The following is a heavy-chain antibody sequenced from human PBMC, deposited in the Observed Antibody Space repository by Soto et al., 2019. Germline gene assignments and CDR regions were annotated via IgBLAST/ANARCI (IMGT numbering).Heavy chain of an antibody. Sequence: SEALSVTCTGSGGSISSYYWSWSRQPPGKGLEWSGYSYYSGSTNYNPTLKRRGTISVDTYKNKSSLKLRTVTAADTAGDKCDLTYYDSTGYPYFDYWGQGTLVTVS. CDR1: GGSISSYY. D-gene: IGHD3-22*01. V-gene: IGHV4-59*08. CDR3: DLTYYDSTGYPYFDY. CDR2: SYYSGST. J-gene: IGHJ4*02.